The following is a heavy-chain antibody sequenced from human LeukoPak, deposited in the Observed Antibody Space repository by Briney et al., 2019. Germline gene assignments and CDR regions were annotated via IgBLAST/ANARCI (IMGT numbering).Heavy chain of an antibody. D-gene: IGHD3-3*01. V-gene: IGHV3-30*02. J-gene: IGHJ4*02. CDR2: IRYDGSNK. Sequence: GGSLRLSCAASGFTFSSYGMHWVRQAPGKGLEWVAFIRYDGSNKYYADSVKGRFTISRDNSKNTLYLQMNSLRAEDTAVYYCAKDLVGYYDFWSGYFDYWGQGTLVTVSS. CDR3: AKDLVGYYDFWSGYFDY. CDR1: GFTFSSYG.